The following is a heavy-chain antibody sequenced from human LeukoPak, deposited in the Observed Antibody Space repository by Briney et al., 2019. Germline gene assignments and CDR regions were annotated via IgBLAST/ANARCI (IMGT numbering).Heavy chain of an antibody. J-gene: IGHJ4*02. Sequence: SETLSLTCTVSGGSISSGGYYWSWIRQHPGKGLEWIGYIYYSGSTYYNPSLKSRVTISVDTSKSQFSLKLSSVTAADTAVYYCASSRWDSSGYYLYWGQGTLVTVSS. CDR1: GGSISSGGYY. D-gene: IGHD3-22*01. CDR2: IYYSGST. V-gene: IGHV4-31*03. CDR3: ASSRWDSSGYYLY.